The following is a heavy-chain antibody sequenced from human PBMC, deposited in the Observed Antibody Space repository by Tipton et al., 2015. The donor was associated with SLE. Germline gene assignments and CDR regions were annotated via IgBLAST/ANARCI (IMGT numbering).Heavy chain of an antibody. CDR1: GFTFSSSA. D-gene: IGHD2-2*02. J-gene: IGHJ3*01. CDR3: AKKGNTWPGDDFDV. V-gene: IGHV3-7*01. CDR2: IKQDGHEK. Sequence: SLRLSCAASGFTFSSSAMSWVRQAPGKGLEWVANIKQDGHEKYYVDSVKGRFTISRDNAKNSLYLQMNSLRAEDTAVYYCAKKGNTWPGDDFDVWGQGTMVTVSS.